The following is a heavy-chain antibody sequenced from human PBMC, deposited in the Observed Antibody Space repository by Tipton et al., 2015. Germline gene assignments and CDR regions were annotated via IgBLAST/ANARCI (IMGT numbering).Heavy chain of an antibody. CDR3: ARSRVGDRIDYPDDAFDI. V-gene: IGHV4-61*03. CDR1: GDSVRSVSHN. J-gene: IGHJ3*02. CDR2: IYYSEIT. D-gene: IGHD3-10*01. Sequence: LRLSCSVSGDSVRSVSHNWNWIRQPPGKGLEWIAYIYYSEITNYNPSLKSRVNISVDTSKNHFSLKLRSVTAADTAMYYCARSRVGDRIDYPDDAFDIWGQGTMVTVSS.